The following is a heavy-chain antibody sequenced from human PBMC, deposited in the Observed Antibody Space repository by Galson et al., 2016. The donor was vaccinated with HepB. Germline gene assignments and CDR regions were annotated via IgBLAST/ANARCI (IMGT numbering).Heavy chain of an antibody. V-gene: IGHV3-53*01. CDR2: IYSGGST. CDR3: ARDGGPTTGDY. Sequence: LRLSCAASGFTVSTNYMSWVRQAPGKGLEWVSLIYSGGSTKYADSVKGRFTISRDNSKNTLYLQMNSLRAEDTAVYYCARDGGPTTGDYWGQGTLVTVSS. CDR1: GFTVSTNY. D-gene: IGHD3-16*01. J-gene: IGHJ4*02.